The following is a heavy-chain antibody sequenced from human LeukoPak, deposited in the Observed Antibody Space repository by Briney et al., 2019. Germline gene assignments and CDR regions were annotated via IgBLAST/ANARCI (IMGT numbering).Heavy chain of an antibody. CDR1: GFTFSSFW. D-gene: IGHD6-19*01. J-gene: IGHJ4*02. V-gene: IGHV3-7*01. CDR2: IKQDGSEK. CDR3: ARDYSSGWPGC. Sequence: GGSLRLSCAASGFTFSSFWMSWVRQAPGKGLEWVANIKQDGSEKYYVDSVKGRFTTSRDNAKNSLYLQMNSLRAEDTAVYYCARDYSSGWPGCWGQGTLVTVSS.